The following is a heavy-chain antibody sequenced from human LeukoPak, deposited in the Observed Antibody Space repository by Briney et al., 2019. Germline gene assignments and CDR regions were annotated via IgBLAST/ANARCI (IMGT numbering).Heavy chain of an antibody. CDR1: GFTVSSNY. J-gene: IGHJ4*02. V-gene: IGHV3-53*01. D-gene: IGHD3-16*01. CDR2: IYSGGTT. CDR3: ARAGGYYFDY. Sequence: GGSLRLSCAASGFTVSSNYMNWVRQAPGKGLEWVSVIYSGGTTYYADSVKGRFSISRDNSKNTLWPQMNSLRAEDTAVYYCARAGGYYFDYWGQGTLVTVSS.